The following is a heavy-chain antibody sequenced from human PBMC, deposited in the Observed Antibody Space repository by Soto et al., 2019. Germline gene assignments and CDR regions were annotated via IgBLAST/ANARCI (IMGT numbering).Heavy chain of an antibody. J-gene: IGHJ4*02. D-gene: IGHD3-22*01. CDR1: GYNFITDW. V-gene: IGHV5-51*01. CDR3: ARFDSSGYMYGY. Sequence: PGESLKISCKGSGYNFITDWISWVRQMPGKGLEWMGIIYPGDSDTRYSPSFQGQVTISADKSISTAYLQWSSLKASDTAMYYCARFDSSGYMYGYWGQGTLVTVSS. CDR2: IYPGDSDT.